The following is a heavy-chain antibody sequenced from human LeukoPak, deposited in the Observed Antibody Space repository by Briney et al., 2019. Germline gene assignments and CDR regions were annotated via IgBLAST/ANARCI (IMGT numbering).Heavy chain of an antibody. CDR1: GFTFRFYA. CDR2: MSAGGTST. Sequence: GGSLRLSCVASGFTFRFYAMSWVRQAPGKGLEWVSGMSAGGTSTYYADSVKGRFTISRDNSKNTLYLQMNSLRAEDTAVYYCAKSRVGYDYWGPGTLVTVSS. J-gene: IGHJ4*02. CDR3: AKSRVGYDY. D-gene: IGHD5-12*01. V-gene: IGHV3-23*01.